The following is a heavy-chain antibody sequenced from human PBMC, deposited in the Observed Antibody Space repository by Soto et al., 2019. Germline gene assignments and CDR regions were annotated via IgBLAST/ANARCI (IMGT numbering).Heavy chain of an antibody. D-gene: IGHD2-15*01. CDR3: GRDGSGGIIDS. CDR2: ISVFNGNT. J-gene: IGHJ3*01. CDR1: GYTFTGYG. V-gene: IGHV1-18*01. Sequence: QVQLVQSGAEVKKPGDSVKVSCKTSGYTFTGYGINWVRQAPGHGLEWMGWISVFNGNTKYGQNIQDRVIMTTDTSTSTAYMELRSLRSDDTAVYFCGRDGSGGIIDSWGQGTMLSVSS.